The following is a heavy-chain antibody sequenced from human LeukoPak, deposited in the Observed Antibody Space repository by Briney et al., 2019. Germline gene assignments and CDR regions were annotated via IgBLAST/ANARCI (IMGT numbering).Heavy chain of an antibody. CDR3: ARDRGGSFSYYFDY. CDR1: GYTFTGYY. D-gene: IGHD2-15*01. Sequence: VASVKVSCKASGYTFTGYYMHWVRQAPGQGLEWMGWINPNSGGTNYAQKFQGWVTMTRDTSISTAYMELSRLRSDDTAVYYCARDRGGSFSYYFDYWGQGTLVTVSS. V-gene: IGHV1-2*04. CDR2: INPNSGGT. J-gene: IGHJ4*02.